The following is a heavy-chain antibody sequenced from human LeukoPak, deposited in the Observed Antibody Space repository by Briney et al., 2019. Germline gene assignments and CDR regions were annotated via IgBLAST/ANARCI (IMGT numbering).Heavy chain of an antibody. CDR3: ARVQGHSYDSNGYYRYFDY. D-gene: IGHD3-22*01. V-gene: IGHV4-38-2*01. CDR2: IYHSGST. J-gene: IGHJ4*02. CDR1: DYSISRGYY. Sequence: PSETLSLTCAVSDYSISRGYYWRWIRQSPGKGLEWFGSIYHSGSTYYNPSLKSRVTISVDTSKNEFSLKLSSVTAADTAVYFCARVQGHSYDSNGYYRYFDYWGQGTLVTVSS.